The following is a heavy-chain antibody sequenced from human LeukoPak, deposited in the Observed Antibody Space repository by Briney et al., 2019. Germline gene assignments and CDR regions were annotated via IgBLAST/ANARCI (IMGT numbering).Heavy chain of an antibody. CDR1: GFTFGDYA. CDR2: IRSKAYGGTT. Sequence: GGSLRLSCTASGFTFGDYAMSWVRQAPGKGLEWVGFIRSKAYGGTTEYAASVKGRFTISRDESKSIAYLQMNSLKTEDTAVYYCTRDFRYGDYWGQGTLVTVSS. D-gene: IGHD1-1*01. V-gene: IGHV3-49*04. CDR3: TRDFRYGDY. J-gene: IGHJ4*02.